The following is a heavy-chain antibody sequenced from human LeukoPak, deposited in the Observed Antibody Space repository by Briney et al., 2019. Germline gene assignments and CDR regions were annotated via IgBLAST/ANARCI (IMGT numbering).Heavy chain of an antibody. V-gene: IGHV4-38-2*02. J-gene: IGHJ5*02. D-gene: IGHD6-19*01. CDR3: ARVVAVAGTGDWFDP. Sequence: SETLSLTCTVSGYSISSGYYWGWIRQPPGKGLEWIGSIYHSGSTYYNPSLKSRVTISVDTSKNQFSLKLSSVTAADTAVYYCARVVAVAGTGDWFDPWGQGTLVTVSS. CDR2: IYHSGST. CDR1: GYSISSGYY.